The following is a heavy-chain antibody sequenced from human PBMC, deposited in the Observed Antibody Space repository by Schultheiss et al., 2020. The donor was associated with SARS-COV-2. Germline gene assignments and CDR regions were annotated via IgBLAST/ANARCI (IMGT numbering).Heavy chain of an antibody. D-gene: IGHD2-2*01. V-gene: IGHV4-39*07. CDR1: GGSISSSSYY. J-gene: IGHJ6*03. CDR2: IYYSGST. Sequence: GSLRLSCTVSGGSISSSSYYWGWIRQPPGKGLEWIGYIYYSGSTYYNPSLKSRVTISVDTSKNQFSLKLSSVTAADTAVYYCARGTQGRIVVVPALLYRGRYYMDVWGKGTTVTVSS. CDR3: ARGTQGRIVVVPALLYRGRYYMDV.